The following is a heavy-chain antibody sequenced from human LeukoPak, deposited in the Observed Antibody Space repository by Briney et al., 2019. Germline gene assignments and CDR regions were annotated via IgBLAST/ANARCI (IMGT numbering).Heavy chain of an antibody. J-gene: IGHJ4*02. V-gene: IGHV3-30*18. D-gene: IGHD2-15*01. CDR3: AKDWSAIIVVVVAAPGGPFDY. Sequence: GGSLRLSCAASGFTFSSYGMHWVRQAPGKGLEWVAVISYDGSNKYYADSVKGRFTISRDNSKNTLYLQMNSLRAEDTAVYYCAKDWSAIIVVVVAAPGGPFDYWGQGTLVTVSS. CDR1: GFTFSSYG. CDR2: ISYDGSNK.